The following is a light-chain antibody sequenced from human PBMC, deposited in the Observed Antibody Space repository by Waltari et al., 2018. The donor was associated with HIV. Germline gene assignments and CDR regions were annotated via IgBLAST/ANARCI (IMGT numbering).Light chain of an antibody. V-gene: IGKV3-15*01. CDR1: QTVDSD. J-gene: IGKJ2*01. Sequence: ERVMTQSPTTLSVSPGERATLSCRASQTVDSDLAWYQQRPGQPPRPLISGASTRATGIPARFSGSGSGTEFTLTINSLQSEDFAVYYCQQYNNWPYTFGQGTRLDIK. CDR2: GAS. CDR3: QQYNNWPYT.